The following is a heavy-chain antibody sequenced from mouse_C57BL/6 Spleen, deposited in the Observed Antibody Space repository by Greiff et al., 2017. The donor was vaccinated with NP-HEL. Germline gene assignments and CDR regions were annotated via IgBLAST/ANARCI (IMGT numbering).Heavy chain of an antibody. J-gene: IGHJ3*01. D-gene: IGHD2-4*01. CDR3: ARDDYEDWFAY. V-gene: IGHV3-6*01. Sequence: DVQLQESGPGLVKPSQSLSLTCSVTGYSITSGYYWNWIRQFPGNKLEWMGYISYDGSNNYNPSLKNRISITRDTSKNQFFLKLNSVTTEDTATYYCARDDYEDWFAYWGQGTLVTVSA. CDR2: ISYDGSN. CDR1: GYSITSGYY.